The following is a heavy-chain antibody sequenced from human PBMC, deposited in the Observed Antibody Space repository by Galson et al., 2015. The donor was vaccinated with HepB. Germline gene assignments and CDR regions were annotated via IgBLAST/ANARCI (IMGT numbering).Heavy chain of an antibody. CDR1: GDSVSSNSAA. CDR2: TYYRSKWYN. CDR3: ARDLIMITFGGVIVTGSGFDP. D-gene: IGHD3-16*02. V-gene: IGHV6-1*01. J-gene: IGHJ5*02. Sequence: CAISGDSVSSNSAAWNWIRQSPSRGLGWLGRTYYRSKWYNDYAVSVKSRITINPDTSKNQFSLQLNSVTPEDTAVYYCARDLIMITFGGVIVTGSGFDPWGQGTLVTVSS.